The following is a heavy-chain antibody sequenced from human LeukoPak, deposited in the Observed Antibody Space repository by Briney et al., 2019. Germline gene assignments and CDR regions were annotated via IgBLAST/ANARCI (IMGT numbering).Heavy chain of an antibody. CDR1: GFTFTNYW. CDR3: AREGGSQLGVR. Sequence: GGSLRLSCAASGFTFTNYWMHWVRQAPGKGLVWVSRIDIDGTGTSYADSVKGRFTISRDNAKNSLYLQMNSLRAEDTAVYYCAREGGSQLGVRWGQGTLVTVSS. CDR2: IDIDGTGT. D-gene: IGHD3-16*01. V-gene: IGHV3-74*01. J-gene: IGHJ4*02.